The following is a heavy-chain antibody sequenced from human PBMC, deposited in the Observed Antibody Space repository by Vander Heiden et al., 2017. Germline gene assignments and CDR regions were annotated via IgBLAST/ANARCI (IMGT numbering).Heavy chain of an antibody. J-gene: IGHJ4*02. D-gene: IGHD3-3*01. Sequence: EVQLLESGGGLVQPGGSLRLSCAASGFTFSSYAMSWVRQAPGKGLEWVSVISGSVGSACYADSVKGRFTISRDNSKNTLYLQMNSLRAEDTAVYYCAKGRDLEWLPMDGWGQGTLVTVSS. CDR2: ISGSVGSA. V-gene: IGHV3-23*01. CDR3: AKGRDLEWLPMDG. CDR1: GFTFSSYA.